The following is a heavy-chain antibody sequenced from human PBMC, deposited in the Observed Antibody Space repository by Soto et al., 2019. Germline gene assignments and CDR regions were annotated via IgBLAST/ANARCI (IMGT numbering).Heavy chain of an antibody. V-gene: IGHV3-48*02. J-gene: IGHJ5*02. Sequence: GGSLSLSCAASGFTFSSYSMNWVRQAPGKGLEWVSYISSSSSTIYYADSVKGRFTISRDNAKNSLYLQMNSLRDEDTAVYYCARDRGGSYYGYGYWFDPWGQGTLVTVSS. CDR3: ARDRGGSYYGYGYWFDP. D-gene: IGHD1-26*01. CDR1: GFTFSSYS. CDR2: ISSSSSTI.